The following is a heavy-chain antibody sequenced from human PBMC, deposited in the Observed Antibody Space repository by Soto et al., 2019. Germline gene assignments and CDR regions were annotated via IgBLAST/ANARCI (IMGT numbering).Heavy chain of an antibody. CDR3: ARDRHIAARRGPYYYYGMDV. D-gene: IGHD6-6*01. Sequence: AASVKVSCKASGYTFTGYYMHWVRQAPGQGLEWMGWINPNSGGTNYAQKFQGRVTMTRDTSISTAYMELSRLRSDDTAVYYCARDRHIAARRGPYYYYGMDVRGQGTTVTVSS. CDR1: GYTFTGYY. J-gene: IGHJ6*02. CDR2: INPNSGGT. V-gene: IGHV1-2*02.